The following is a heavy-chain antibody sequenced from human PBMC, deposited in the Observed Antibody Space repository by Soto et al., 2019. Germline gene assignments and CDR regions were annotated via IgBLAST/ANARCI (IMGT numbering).Heavy chain of an antibody. Sequence: QVQLQESGPGLVKPSPTLSLTCTVFGDSISSGGYYWSWIRQHAGTGLEWIGYIYYSGRTYYNPSMKNRVTLSVGPSTALYTWKVRSATVADPAAYYVASDPIPPAHYDILPGSPPDLNYGRHVWGHGTPVTVS. V-gene: IGHV4-31*03. D-gene: IGHD3-9*01. J-gene: IGHJ6*02. CDR1: GDSISSGGYY. CDR3: ASDPIPPAHYDILPGSPPDLNYGRHV. CDR2: IYYSGRT.